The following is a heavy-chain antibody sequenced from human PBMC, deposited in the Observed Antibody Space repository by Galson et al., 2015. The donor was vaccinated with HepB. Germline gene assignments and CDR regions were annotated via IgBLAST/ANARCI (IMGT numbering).Heavy chain of an antibody. CDR3: ARDPQGWYYGSGSYYKGNWFDP. Sequence: SVKVSCKASGYTFTGYYMHWVRQAPGQGLEWMGRINPNSGGTNYAQKFQGRVTMTRDTSISTAYMELSRLRSDDTAVYYCARDPQGWYYGSGSYYKGNWFDPWGPGTLVTVSS. V-gene: IGHV1-2*06. CDR2: INPNSGGT. J-gene: IGHJ5*02. D-gene: IGHD3-10*01. CDR1: GYTFTGYY.